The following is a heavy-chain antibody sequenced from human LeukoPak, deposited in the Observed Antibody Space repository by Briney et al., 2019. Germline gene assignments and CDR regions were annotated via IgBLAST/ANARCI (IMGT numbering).Heavy chain of an antibody. J-gene: IGHJ4*02. CDR2: ISAKNGNT. CDR1: GYTFTTNG. Sequence: ASVKVSCKASGYTFTTNGIIWVRQAPGQGLEWMGWISAKNGNTNYAQNLQGRVTMTSDTSTSTAYMELKSLRSDDTAVYYCARGGGGQWGYFDYWGQGTLVTVSS. CDR3: ARGGGGQWGYFDY. V-gene: IGHV1-18*04. D-gene: IGHD3-16*01.